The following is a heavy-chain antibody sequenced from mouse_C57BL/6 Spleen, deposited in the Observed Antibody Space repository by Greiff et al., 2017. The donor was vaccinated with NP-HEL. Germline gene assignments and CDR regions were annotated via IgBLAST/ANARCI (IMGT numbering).Heavy chain of an antibody. CDR3: AREYYDYEGYAMDY. CDR2: IYPGSGST. CDR1: GYTFTSYW. Sequence: QVQLQQPGAELVKPGASVKMSCKASGYTFTSYWITWVKQRPGQGLEWIGDIYPGSGSTNYNEKFKSKATLTVDTSSSTAYMQLSSLTSEDSAVYYCAREYYDYEGYAMDYWGQGTSVTVSS. D-gene: IGHD2-4*01. V-gene: IGHV1-55*01. J-gene: IGHJ4*01.